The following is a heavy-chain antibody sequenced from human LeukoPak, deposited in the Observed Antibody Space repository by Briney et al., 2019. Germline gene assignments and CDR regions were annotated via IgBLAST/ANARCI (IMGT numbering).Heavy chain of an antibody. Sequence: SETLSLTCTVPGGSISSYYWSWIRQPPGKGLEWIGYTYYSGSTNYNPSLKSRVTISVDTSKNQFSLKLSSVTAADTAVYYCARFRGIVGATGAFDYWGQGTLVTVSS. D-gene: IGHD1-26*01. CDR3: ARFRGIVGATGAFDY. CDR1: GGSISSYY. CDR2: TYYSGST. V-gene: IGHV4-59*01. J-gene: IGHJ4*02.